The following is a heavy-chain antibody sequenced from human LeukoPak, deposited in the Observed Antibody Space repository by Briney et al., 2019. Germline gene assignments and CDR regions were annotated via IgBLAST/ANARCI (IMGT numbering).Heavy chain of an antibody. CDR1: GFTFSSYA. CDR3: ARPGIAVAGTAYSDY. V-gene: IGHV3-23*01. J-gene: IGHJ4*02. D-gene: IGHD6-19*01. Sequence: GGSLRLSCAASGFTFSSYAMSWVRQAPGKGLEWVSAISGSGGSTYYADSVKGRFTISRDNSKNTLYLQMNSLRAEDTAVYYCARPGIAVAGTAYSDYWGQGTLVTVSS. CDR2: ISGSGGST.